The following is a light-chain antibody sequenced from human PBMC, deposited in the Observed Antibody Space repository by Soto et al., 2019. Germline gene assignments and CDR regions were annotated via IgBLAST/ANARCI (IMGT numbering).Light chain of an antibody. J-gene: IGLJ3*02. V-gene: IGLV2-23*02. CDR3: CSYAGSCWV. CDR1: SSDVGSYNL. CDR2: EVS. Sequence: QSALTQPASVSGSPGQSITISCTGTSSDVGSYNLVSWYQQHPGKAPKLMIYEVSKRPSGVSNRFSGSKSGNTASLIISGLQAEDEADYYCCSYAGSCWVFGGGTKVTVL.